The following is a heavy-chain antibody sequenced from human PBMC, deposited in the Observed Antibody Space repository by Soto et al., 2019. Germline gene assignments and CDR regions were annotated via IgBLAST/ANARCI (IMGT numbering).Heavy chain of an antibody. CDR1: GFTVSSNY. Sequence: GALRLSCAASGFTVSSNYMSWVRQAPGKGLEWVSVIYSGGSTYYADSVKGRFTISRDNSKNTLYLQMSSLRAEGTAVYYCARDPWYWGQGSLVTVSS. D-gene: IGHD2-15*01. J-gene: IGHJ4*02. CDR2: IYSGGST. CDR3: ARDPWY. V-gene: IGHV3-66*01.